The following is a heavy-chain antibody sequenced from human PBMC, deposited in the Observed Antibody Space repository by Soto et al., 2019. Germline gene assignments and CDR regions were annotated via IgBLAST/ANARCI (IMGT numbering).Heavy chain of an antibody. D-gene: IGHD3-22*01. CDR3: AKAYYDSSGYPDY. V-gene: IGHV3-23*01. J-gene: IGHJ4*02. Sequence: EVQLLESGGGLVQPGGSLRLSCAASGFTFSSYAMTWVRQAPGKGLEWVSAIGGSGGSTYYADSVKGRFTISRDNSKNTLYLQMNSLRAEDTAVYYCAKAYYDSSGYPDYWGQGTLVTVSS. CDR1: GFTFSSYA. CDR2: IGGSGGST.